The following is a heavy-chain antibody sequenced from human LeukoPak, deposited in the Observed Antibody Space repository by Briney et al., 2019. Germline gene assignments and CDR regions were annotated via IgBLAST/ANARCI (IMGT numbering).Heavy chain of an antibody. D-gene: IGHD6-13*01. V-gene: IGHV3-9*01. CDR2: ISWNSGSI. CDR1: GFTFDDYA. Sequence: PGGSLRLSCAASGFTFDDYAMHWVRQAPGKGLEWVSGISWNSGSIGYADSVKGRFTISRDNAKNSLYLQMNSLRAEDTALYYCAKDRREAAGTAYYDYWGQGTLVTVSS. J-gene: IGHJ4*02. CDR3: AKDRREAAGTAYYDY.